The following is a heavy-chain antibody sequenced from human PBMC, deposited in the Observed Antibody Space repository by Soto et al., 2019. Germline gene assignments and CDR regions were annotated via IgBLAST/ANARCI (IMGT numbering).Heavy chain of an antibody. D-gene: IGHD6-19*01. J-gene: IGHJ4*02. CDR3: AGVYSSGWTIDY. V-gene: IGHV4-39*01. CDR1: GASMSSGGYY. Sequence: SETLSLTCTVSGASMSSGGYYWTWIRQSPGKGLEWIGSIYYSGSTYYNPSLKSRVTISVDTSKNQFSLKLSSVTAADTAVYYCAGVYSSGWTIDYWGQGTLVTVSS. CDR2: IYYSGST.